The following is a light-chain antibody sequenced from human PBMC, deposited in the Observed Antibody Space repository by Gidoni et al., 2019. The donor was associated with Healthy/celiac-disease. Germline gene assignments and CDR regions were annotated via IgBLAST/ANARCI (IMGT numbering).Light chain of an antibody. CDR3: QQYYSTPYT. Sequence: DIVMTQSPASLAVSLGERATINCKSSQSVLYSSNNKNYLAWYQQKPGQPPKLLIYWASTRESGVPDRFSGSGSGTDFTLTISRLKAEDVAVYYCQQYYSTPYTFGQGTKLEIK. CDR1: QSVLYSSNNKNY. V-gene: IGKV4-1*01. CDR2: WAS. J-gene: IGKJ2*01.